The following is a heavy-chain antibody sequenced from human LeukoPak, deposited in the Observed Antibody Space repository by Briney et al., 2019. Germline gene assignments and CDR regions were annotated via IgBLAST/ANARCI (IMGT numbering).Heavy chain of an antibody. CDR3: ARDYLGAGTVGATSGH. Sequence: SETLSLTCAVYGGSFSGYYWSWIRQPPGKGLEWIGEINHSGSTNYNPSLKSRVTISVDTSKNQFALKLSSVTAADTAVYYCARDYLGAGTVGATSGHWGQGTLVTVSS. CDR1: GGSFSGYY. V-gene: IGHV4-34*01. D-gene: IGHD1-26*01. J-gene: IGHJ4*02. CDR2: INHSGST.